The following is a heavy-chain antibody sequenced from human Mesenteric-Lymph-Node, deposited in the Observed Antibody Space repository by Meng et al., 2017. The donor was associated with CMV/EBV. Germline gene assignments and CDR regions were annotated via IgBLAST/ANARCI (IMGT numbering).Heavy chain of an antibody. CDR2: IYYSGST. J-gene: IGHJ5*02. D-gene: IGHD3-22*01. CDR1: GCPISRYY. CDR3: ARGRGMYYYENGGYYDWFDP. V-gene: IGHV4-59*01. Sequence: GSLRLSCTVSGCPISRYYWSWIRQPPGKGLEWIGYIYYSGSTNYNPSLKSRVTISVDPSKNQFSLKLSSVTAADTAVYYCARGRGMYYYENGGYYDWFDPWGQGTLVTVSS.